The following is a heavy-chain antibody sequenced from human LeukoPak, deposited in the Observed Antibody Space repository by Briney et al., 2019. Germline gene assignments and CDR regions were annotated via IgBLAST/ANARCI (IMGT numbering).Heavy chain of an antibody. CDR1: GGSISGSSYY. Sequence: PSETLSLTCIVSGGSISGSSYYWGWIRQPPGKGLEWIGTMYYTGTTYYNPSLTSRVTISVDTSQPQFSLQLSSVTAADPAVYYCGRGLPFYVFLTGYYPPGSFDSWGQEPLVPVSS. D-gene: IGHD3-9*01. CDR3: GRGLPFYVFLTGYYPPGSFDS. V-gene: IGHV4-39*07. CDR2: MYYTGTT. J-gene: IGHJ4*02.